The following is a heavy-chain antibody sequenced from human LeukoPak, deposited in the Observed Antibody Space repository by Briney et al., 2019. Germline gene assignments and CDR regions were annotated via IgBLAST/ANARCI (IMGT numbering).Heavy chain of an antibody. CDR1: GGSISSYY. V-gene: IGHV4-4*07. Sequence: PSETLSLTCTVSGGSISSYYWSWIRQPAGKGLEWIGSIYYSGSTYYNPSLKSRVTISVDTSKNQFSLKLSSVTAADTAVNYCASGITMVRGVIITPGFNYGMDVWGQGTTVTVSS. CDR2: IYYSGST. CDR3: ASGITMVRGVIITPGFNYGMDV. D-gene: IGHD3-10*01. J-gene: IGHJ6*02.